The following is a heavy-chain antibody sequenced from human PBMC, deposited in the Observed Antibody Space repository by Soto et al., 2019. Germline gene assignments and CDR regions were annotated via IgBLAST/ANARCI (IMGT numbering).Heavy chain of an antibody. Sequence: SETLSLTCTVSGGSISSSSYYWGWIRQPPGKGLEWIGSIYYSGSTYYNPSLKSRVMISIDTSKNQFSLKLRSVTAADTAVYYCARDQEVNYSDYGGSDYYYGMDVWGQGTTVTVSS. D-gene: IGHD5-12*01. J-gene: IGHJ6*02. V-gene: IGHV4-39*07. CDR3: ARDQEVNYSDYGGSDYYYGMDV. CDR2: IYYSGST. CDR1: GGSISSSSYY.